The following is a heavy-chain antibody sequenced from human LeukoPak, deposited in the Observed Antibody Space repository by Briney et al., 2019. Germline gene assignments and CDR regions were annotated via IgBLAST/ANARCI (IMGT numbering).Heavy chain of an antibody. CDR2: IIPILGIA. Sequence: GASVKVSCKASGGTFSSYAISWVRQAPGQGLEWMGRIIPILGIANYAQKFQGRVTITADKSTSTAYMELSSLRSDDTAVYYCARDRYYYDSSGYYYGYYYGMDVWGQGTTVTVSS. V-gene: IGHV1-69*04. CDR3: ARDRYYYDSSGYYYGYYYGMDV. J-gene: IGHJ6*02. D-gene: IGHD3-22*01. CDR1: GGTFSSYA.